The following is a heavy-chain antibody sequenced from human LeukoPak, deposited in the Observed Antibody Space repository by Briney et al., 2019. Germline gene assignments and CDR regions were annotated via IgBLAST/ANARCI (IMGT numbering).Heavy chain of an antibody. CDR1: GYTFTTYD. CDR3: ALATVTTERDYYYMDV. V-gene: IGHV1-2*02. J-gene: IGHJ6*03. CDR2: INPNSGGT. Sequence: ASVKVSCKASGYTFTTYDINWVRQAPGQGLEWMGWINPNSGGTNYAQKFQGRVTMTRNTSISTAYMELGRLRSDDTAVYYCALATVTTERDYYYMDVWGKGTTVTVSS. D-gene: IGHD4-17*01.